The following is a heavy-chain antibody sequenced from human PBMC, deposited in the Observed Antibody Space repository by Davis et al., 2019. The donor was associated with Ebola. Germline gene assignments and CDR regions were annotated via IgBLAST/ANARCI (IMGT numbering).Heavy chain of an antibody. Sequence: GESLKISCAVSGFTFSHYGMHWVRQAPGKGLEWVSVISYDGSDKYYVDSVKGRFTISRDNAKNSLYLQMNSLRAEDTAVYYCARTLGGLVISWGQGTLVTVSS. CDR2: ISYDGSDK. V-gene: IGHV3-30*03. J-gene: IGHJ4*02. CDR1: GFTFSHYG. CDR3: ARTLGGLVIS. D-gene: IGHD3/OR15-3a*01.